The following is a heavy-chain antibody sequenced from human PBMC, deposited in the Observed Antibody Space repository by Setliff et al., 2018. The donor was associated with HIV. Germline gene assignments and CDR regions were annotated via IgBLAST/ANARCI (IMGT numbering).Heavy chain of an antibody. J-gene: IGHJ4*02. CDR3: ARGSYRGSGFFVRYFDF. D-gene: IGHD3-3*01. CDR2: IYYNGNAY. Sequence: SETLSLTCIVSGASISSDTWSWIRQPPGKGLEWIGYIYYNGNAYYYNPSLKSRTTISLDTSMNQFSLKLSSVTAADTAVYYCARGSYRGSGFFVRYFDFWGQGSLVTAPQ. V-gene: IGHV4-59*01. CDR1: GASISSDT.